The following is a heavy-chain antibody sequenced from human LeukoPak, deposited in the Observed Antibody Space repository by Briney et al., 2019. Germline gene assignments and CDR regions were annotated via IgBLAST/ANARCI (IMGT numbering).Heavy chain of an antibody. V-gene: IGHV4-30-4*01. D-gene: IGHD5-12*01. CDR3: ASWPPFTWIGIDY. CDR1: GGSISSGDYY. J-gene: IGHJ4*02. Sequence: SETLSLTCIVSGGSISSGDYYWSWIRQPPGKGLEWIGYTYYSGSTYYNPSLKSRVTISVDTSKNQFSLKLSSVTAADTAVYYCASWPPFTWIGIDYWGQGTLVTVSS. CDR2: TYYSGST.